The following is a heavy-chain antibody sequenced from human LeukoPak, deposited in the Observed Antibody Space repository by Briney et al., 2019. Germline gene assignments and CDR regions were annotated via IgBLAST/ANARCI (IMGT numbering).Heavy chain of an antibody. CDR2: ISSSGNTI. CDR3: ARDSTGINYYGMDV. J-gene: IGHJ6*02. V-gene: IGHV3-11*01. D-gene: IGHD4-17*01. CDR1: GFTFSDYY. Sequence: GGSLRLSCAAPGFTFSDYYMSWIRQAPGKGLEWVSYISSSGNTIYYADSVKGRFTISRDNAKNSLYLQMNSLRAEDTAVYYCARDSTGINYYGMDVWGQGTTVTVSS.